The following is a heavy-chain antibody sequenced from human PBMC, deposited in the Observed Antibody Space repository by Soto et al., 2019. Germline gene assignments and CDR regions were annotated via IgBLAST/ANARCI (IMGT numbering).Heavy chain of an antibody. CDR1: GGSISSSSYY. D-gene: IGHD1-1*01. Sequence: QLQLQESGPGLVKPSETLSLTCTVSGGSISSSSYYWGWIRQPPGKGLEWIGSIYYSGSTYYNPSLKSRVPISVDTSKNQFSLKLSSVTAADTAVYYCARRPIWNGELGFDYWGQGTLVTVSS. V-gene: IGHV4-39*01. CDR3: ARRPIWNGELGFDY. CDR2: IYYSGST. J-gene: IGHJ4*02.